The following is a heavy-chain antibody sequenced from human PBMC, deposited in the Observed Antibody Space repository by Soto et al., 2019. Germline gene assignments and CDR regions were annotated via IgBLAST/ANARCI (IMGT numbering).Heavy chain of an antibody. V-gene: IGHV6-1*01. CDR1: GDSVSSISST. CDR3: ARVTWGPLDY. J-gene: IGHJ4*02. Sequence: PSQTLSLTFAISGDSVSSISSTWNWISQSPSRGLEWLGRTYYRSKWYNDYAVSVKSRITINPDTSKNQFFLQLSSVTPEDTAVYYCARVTWGPLDYWGQGTLVTVSS. CDR2: TYYRSKWYN. D-gene: IGHD3-16*01.